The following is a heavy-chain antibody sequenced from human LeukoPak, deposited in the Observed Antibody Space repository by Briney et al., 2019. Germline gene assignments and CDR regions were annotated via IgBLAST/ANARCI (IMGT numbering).Heavy chain of an antibody. J-gene: IGHJ3*02. Sequence: ASVKVSCKASGYTFTSNDINWVRQATGQGLAWMGWMNPNSGDTAYAQKFQGRVTMTRNTSISTAYMELSSLRSEDTAVYYCARARRTDALDIWGQGTMVTVSS. CDR2: MNPNSGDT. CDR3: ARARRTDALDI. CDR1: GYTFTSND. V-gene: IGHV1-8*01.